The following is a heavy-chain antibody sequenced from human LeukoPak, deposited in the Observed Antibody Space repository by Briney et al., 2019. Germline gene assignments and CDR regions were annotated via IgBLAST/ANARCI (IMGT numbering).Heavy chain of an antibody. J-gene: IGHJ3*02. V-gene: IGHV4-59*01. Sequence: SETLSLTCTVSTGSISSYYWSWIRQPPGKGLEWIGYIYYSGSTNYNPSLKSRVTTSVDTSKNQFSLNLSSVTAADTAVYYCARQRFDILTGRATDTFDIWGQGTMVSVSS. D-gene: IGHD3-9*01. CDR2: IYYSGST. CDR3: ARQRFDILTGRATDTFDI. CDR1: TGSISSYY.